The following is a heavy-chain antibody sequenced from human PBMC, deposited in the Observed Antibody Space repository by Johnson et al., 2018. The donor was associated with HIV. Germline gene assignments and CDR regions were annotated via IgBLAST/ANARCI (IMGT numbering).Heavy chain of an antibody. CDR3: ARADWNHGGAFDI. V-gene: IGHV3-9*01. CDR2: ISWNSGSI. Sequence: VQLVESGGGVVQPGRSLRLSCAASGFTFSSYAMHWVRQAPVKGPEWVSGISWNSGSIGYADSVKGRFTITRDNAKNSLYLQMNSLRADDTAVDYCARADWNHGGAFDIWGQGTMVTVSS. J-gene: IGHJ3*02. CDR1: GFTFSSYA. D-gene: IGHD1-1*01.